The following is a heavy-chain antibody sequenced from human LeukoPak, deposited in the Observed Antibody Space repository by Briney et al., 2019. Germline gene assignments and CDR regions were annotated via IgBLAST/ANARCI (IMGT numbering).Heavy chain of an antibody. CDR1: GYRFTSYW. D-gene: IGHD2-2*01. V-gene: IGHV5-51*01. CDR2: IYPGDSDT. Sequence: GESLKISCKGSGYRFTSYWIGWVRQMPGKGLEWMGIIYPGDSDTRYSPSFQGQVTISADKSISTAYLQWSSLKASDTAMYYCARRRAYCSSTSCPRGDWFDPWGQGTLVTVSS. J-gene: IGHJ5*02. CDR3: ARRRAYCSSTSCPRGDWFDP.